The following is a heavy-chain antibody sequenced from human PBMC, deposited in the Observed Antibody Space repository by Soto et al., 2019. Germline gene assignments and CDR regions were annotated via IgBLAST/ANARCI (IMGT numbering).Heavy chain of an antibody. J-gene: IGHJ5*02. Sequence: PSETLSLTCAVYGGSFSGYYWSWIRQPPGKGLEWIGEINHSGSTNYNPSLKSRVTISVDTSKNQFSLELSSVTAADTAVYYCALLTTVATWDQGTLVTVSS. CDR1: GGSFSGYY. D-gene: IGHD4-17*01. CDR2: INHSGST. V-gene: IGHV4-34*01. CDR3: ALLTTVAT.